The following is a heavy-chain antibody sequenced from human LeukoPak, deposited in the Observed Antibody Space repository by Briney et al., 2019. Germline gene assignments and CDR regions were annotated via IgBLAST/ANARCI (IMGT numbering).Heavy chain of an antibody. Sequence: ETLSLTCAVYGGSFSGYYWSWVRQAPGKGLEWVSAISGSGGSTYYADSVKGRFTISRDNSKNTLYLQMNSLRAEDTAVYYCAKDRGSYDSSGYYRYFDYWGQGTLVTVSS. J-gene: IGHJ4*02. CDR1: GGSFSGYY. CDR3: AKDRGSYDSSGYYRYFDY. V-gene: IGHV3-23*01. D-gene: IGHD3-22*01. CDR2: ISGSGGST.